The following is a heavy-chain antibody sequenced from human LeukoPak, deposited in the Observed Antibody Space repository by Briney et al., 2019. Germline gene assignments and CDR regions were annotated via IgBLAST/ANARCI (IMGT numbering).Heavy chain of an antibody. CDR2: IYSGRST. CDR3: ARGSTWYDY. D-gene: IGHD6-13*01. J-gene: IGHJ4*02. V-gene: IGHV3-53*01. CDR1: GFTFSNYS. Sequence: TGGSLRLSCAASGFTFSNYSVNWVRQAPGKGLEWVSVIYSGRSTYYADSVKGRFTISRDNSKNTLYLQMNSLRAEDTAVYFCARGSTWYDYWGQGTLVIVSS.